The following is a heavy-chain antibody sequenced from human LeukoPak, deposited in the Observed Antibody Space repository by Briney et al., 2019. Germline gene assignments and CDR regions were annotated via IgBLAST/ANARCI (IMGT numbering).Heavy chain of an antibody. Sequence: PGGSLRLSCAASGFTFSNYAMNWVREAPGKGLEWVSAISTSGDSTYYADSVKGRFTISRDNSKNTLYLQMNSLRADVTAIYYCARALSVHYNFDFWGQGALVTVSS. J-gene: IGHJ4*02. CDR3: ARALSVHYNFDF. D-gene: IGHD3-3*01. V-gene: IGHV3-23*01. CDR2: ISTSGDST. CDR1: GFTFSNYA.